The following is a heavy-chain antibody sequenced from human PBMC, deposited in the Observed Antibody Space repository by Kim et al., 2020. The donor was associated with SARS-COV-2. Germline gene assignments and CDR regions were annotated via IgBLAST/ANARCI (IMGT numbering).Heavy chain of an antibody. Sequence: IYYADSVKGRFTISRDNAKNSLYLQMNSLRAEDTAVYYCARRGGAGAIDYWGQRTLVTVSS. D-gene: IGHD1-26*01. CDR3: ARRGGAGAIDY. CDR2: I. V-gene: IGHV3-21*01. J-gene: IGHJ4*02.